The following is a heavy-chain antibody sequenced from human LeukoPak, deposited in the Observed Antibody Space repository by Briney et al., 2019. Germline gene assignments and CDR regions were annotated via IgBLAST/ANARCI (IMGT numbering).Heavy chain of an antibody. J-gene: IGHJ5*02. D-gene: IGHD2-2*01. CDR2: INPNIGGS. CDR1: GYTFTGYY. CDR3: ARVRIVVVPAAATAWFDP. V-gene: IGHV1-2*02. Sequence: ASVKVSCKASGYTFTGYYFHWVRQAPGQGLEWMGWINPNIGGSNYAQKLQGRVTMTTDTSTSTAYMELRSLRSDDTAVYYCARVRIVVVPAAATAWFDPWGQGTLVTVSS.